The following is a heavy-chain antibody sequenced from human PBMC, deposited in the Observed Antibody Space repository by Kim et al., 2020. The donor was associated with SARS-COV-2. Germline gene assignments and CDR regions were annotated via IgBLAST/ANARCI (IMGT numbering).Heavy chain of an antibody. CDR2: INSDGSST. CDR1: GFTFSSYW. CDR3: ARDGGFGELSSYYYYYGMDV. D-gene: IGHD3-10*01. J-gene: IGHJ6*02. Sequence: GGSLRLSCAASGFTFSSYWMHWVRQAPGKGLVWVSRINSDGSSTSYADSVKGRFTISRDNAKNTLYLQMNSLRAEDTAVYYCARDGGFGELSSYYYYYGMDVWGHGATVTVS. V-gene: IGHV3-74*01.